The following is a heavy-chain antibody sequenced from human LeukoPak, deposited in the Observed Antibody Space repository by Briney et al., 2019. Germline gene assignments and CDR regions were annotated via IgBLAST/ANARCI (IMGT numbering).Heavy chain of an antibody. CDR3: ARAGRLGSFDY. V-gene: IGHV1-18*01. D-gene: IGHD1-14*01. CDR2: ISAYNGNT. CDR1: GYTFTSYG. J-gene: IGHJ4*02. Sequence: ASVTVSCKASGYTFTSYGISWVRQAPGQGLEWMGWISAYNGNTNYAQKLQGRVTMTTDTSTSTACMELRSLRSDDTAVYYCARAGRLGSFDYWGQGTLVTVSS.